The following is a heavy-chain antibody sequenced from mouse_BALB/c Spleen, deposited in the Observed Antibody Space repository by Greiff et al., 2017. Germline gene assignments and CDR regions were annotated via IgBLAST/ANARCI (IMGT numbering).Heavy chain of an antibody. Sequence: EVKLVESGGGLVKPGGSLKLSCAASGFAFSSYDMSWVRQTPEKRLEWVAYISSGGGSTYYPDTVKGRFTISRDNAKNTLYLQMSSLKSEDTAMYYCARLPHYYAMDYWGQGTSVTVSS. CDR2: ISSGGGST. CDR3: ARLPHYYAMDY. CDR1: GFAFSSYD. J-gene: IGHJ4*01. V-gene: IGHV5-12-1*01.